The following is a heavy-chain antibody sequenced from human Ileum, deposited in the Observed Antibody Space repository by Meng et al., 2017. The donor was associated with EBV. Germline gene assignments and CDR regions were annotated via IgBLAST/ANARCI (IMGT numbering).Heavy chain of an antibody. D-gene: IGHD2-15*01. CDR2: ISADSGNT. Sequence: VQLVRSGGEVKKPGASVKGSWKASGYTFTSYGISWVRQATGQGLEWMGWISADSGNTNYAQKLQGRVTMTTDTSTSTAYMELRSLRSDDTAVYYCARPGYCSGGSCYLGHAEYFQYWGQGTLVTVSS. V-gene: IGHV1-18*01. J-gene: IGHJ1*01. CDR3: ARPGYCSGGSCYLGHAEYFQY. CDR1: GYTFTSYG.